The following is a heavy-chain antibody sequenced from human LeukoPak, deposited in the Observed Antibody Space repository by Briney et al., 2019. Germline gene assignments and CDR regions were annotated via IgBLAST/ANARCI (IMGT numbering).Heavy chain of an antibody. V-gene: IGHV3-33*01. D-gene: IGHD2-2*01. CDR2: IWYDGSYK. Sequence: GGSLRLSCAASGFTFSSYGMHWVRQAPGKGLEWVAVIWYDGSYKYYADSVKGRFTISRDNSKNTLYLQMNSLRAEDTAVYYCATPSPSTPDIVVVPAAFDYWGQGTLVTVSS. CDR1: GFTFSSYG. J-gene: IGHJ4*02. CDR3: ATPSPSTPDIVVVPAAFDY.